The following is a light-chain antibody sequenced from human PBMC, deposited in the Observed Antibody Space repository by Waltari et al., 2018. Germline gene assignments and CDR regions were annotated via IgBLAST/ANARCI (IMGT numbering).Light chain of an antibody. CDR3: QQRGNWPSGYT. J-gene: IGKJ2*01. CDR1: QSVSTY. Sequence: EIVLTQSPATLSLSPGERATLSCRASQSVSTYLTWYQQNPGQAPRLLIYDASRRATGIPASVSGSGSGTDFTLTISSLEPEDFAVYYCQQRGNWPSGYTFGQGTKLEIK. V-gene: IGKV3-11*01. CDR2: DAS.